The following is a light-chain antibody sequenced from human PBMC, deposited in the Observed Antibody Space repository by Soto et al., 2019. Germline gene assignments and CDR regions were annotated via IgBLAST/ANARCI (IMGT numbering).Light chain of an antibody. J-gene: IGKJ5*01. CDR2: DTS. CDR3: QQYNIWRSIT. V-gene: IGKV3-15*01. CDR1: QSVRNK. Sequence: EIVVTQSPATLSVSPGERVSLSFRASQSVRNKVAWYQQKPGQTPRVIIYDTSTRAADIPARFSGSGYGTYFTLTISSLQSEDFAVYYCQQYNIWRSITCGPGTRLEIK.